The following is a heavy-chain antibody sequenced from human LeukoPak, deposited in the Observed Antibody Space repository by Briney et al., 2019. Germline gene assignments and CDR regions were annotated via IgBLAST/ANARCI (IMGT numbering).Heavy chain of an antibody. V-gene: IGHV3-53*01. CDR3: ARSGTTYYYDSSTRI. CDR1: GFAVSSNH. D-gene: IGHD3-22*01. CDR2: IFNGGST. Sequence: GGSLRLSCAASGFAVSSNHMNWVRQAPGKGLEWGSVIFNGGSTYYADSVTGRFTISRDNSKDTLYLQMNSLRAEDTAVYYCARSGTTYYYDSSTRIWGQGTMVTVSS. J-gene: IGHJ3*02.